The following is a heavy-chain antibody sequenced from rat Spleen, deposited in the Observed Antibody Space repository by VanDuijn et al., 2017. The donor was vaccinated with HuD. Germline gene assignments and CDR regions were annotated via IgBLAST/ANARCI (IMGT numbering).Heavy chain of an antibody. CDR3: AKVTTGVMDA. CDR2: ISTSGGSS. CDR1: GFTFSSFP. D-gene: IGHD1-10*01. J-gene: IGHJ4*01. V-gene: IGHV5-46*01. Sequence: EVQLVESGGGLVQPGRSMKLSCAASGFTFSSFPMAWVRQAPTKGLEWVATISTSGGSSYYRDSVKGRFTISRDNAKNILYLQLNSLGSEDTATYYCAKVTTGVMDAWGQGASVTVSS.